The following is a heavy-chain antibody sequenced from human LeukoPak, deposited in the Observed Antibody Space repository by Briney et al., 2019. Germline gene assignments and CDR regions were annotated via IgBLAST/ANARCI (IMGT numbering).Heavy chain of an antibody. V-gene: IGHV3-30*03. D-gene: IGHD6-19*01. CDR3: ARDRSGWYGMFDY. J-gene: IGHJ4*02. Sequence: PGGSLRLSCAASGFTFSSYSMNWVRQAPGKGLEWVAVISYDGSNKYYADSVKGRFTISRDNSKNTLYLQMNSLRAEDTAVYYCARDRSGWYGMFDYWGQGTLVTVSS. CDR1: GFTFSSYS. CDR2: ISYDGSNK.